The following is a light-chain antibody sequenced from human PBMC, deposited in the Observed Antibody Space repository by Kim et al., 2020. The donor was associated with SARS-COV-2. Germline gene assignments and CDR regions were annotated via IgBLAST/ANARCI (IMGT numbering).Light chain of an antibody. CDR1: ESITSN. CDR3: QQYRKWPPMT. Sequence: DIVMTQSPATLSVSPGGRATLSCRASESITSNSAWYQQKPCQSPRLLVYGASIRTTGIPARFSGTGSGTEFTLTISSLQSEDIAVYYCQQYRKWPPMTFGQGTQLEIK. J-gene: IGKJ5*01. V-gene: IGKV3D-15*01. CDR2: GAS.